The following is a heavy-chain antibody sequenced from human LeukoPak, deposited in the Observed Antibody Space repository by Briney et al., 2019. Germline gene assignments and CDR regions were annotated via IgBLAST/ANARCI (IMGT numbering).Heavy chain of an antibody. J-gene: IGHJ3*02. Sequence: GGSLRLSCAASGFTFSSYAMSWVRQAPGKGLEWVSDISGSGGSTYYADSVKGRFTISRDNSKNTLYLQMNSLRAEDTAVYYCAKLGYCGGDCHLGAFDIWGQGTMVTVSS. CDR3: AKLGYCGGDCHLGAFDI. CDR2: ISGSGGST. CDR1: GFTFSSYA. D-gene: IGHD2-21*02. V-gene: IGHV3-23*01.